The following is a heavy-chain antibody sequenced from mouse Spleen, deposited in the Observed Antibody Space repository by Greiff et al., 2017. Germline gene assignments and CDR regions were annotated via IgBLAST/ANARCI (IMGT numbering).Heavy chain of an antibody. Sequence: EVQLQQSGPVLVKPGASVKMSCKASGYTFTDYYMNWVKQSHGKSLEWIGVINPYNGGTSYNQKFKGKATLTVDKSSSTAYMELNSLTSEDSAVYYCARPTSYYYGRDYYAMDYWGQGTSVTVSS. CDR1: GYTFTDYY. CDR3: ARPTSYYYGRDYYAMDY. J-gene: IGHJ4*01. CDR2: INPYNGGT. D-gene: IGHD1-1*01. V-gene: IGHV1-19*01.